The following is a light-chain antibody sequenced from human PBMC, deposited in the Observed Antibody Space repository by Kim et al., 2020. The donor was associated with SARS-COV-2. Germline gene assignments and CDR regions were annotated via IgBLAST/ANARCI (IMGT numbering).Light chain of an antibody. CDR3: QTWDTGAVV. V-gene: IGLV4-69*01. Sequence: QPVLTQSPSASASLGASVKLTCTLSSGHRSYAIAWHQQQPEKGPRYLMKLNSDGSHYKGDGISDRFSGSNSGADCNLTISSLQSDDEGVYYCQTWDTGAVVFGGGTKLTVL. CDR2: LNSDGSH. J-gene: IGLJ2*01. CDR1: SGHRSYA.